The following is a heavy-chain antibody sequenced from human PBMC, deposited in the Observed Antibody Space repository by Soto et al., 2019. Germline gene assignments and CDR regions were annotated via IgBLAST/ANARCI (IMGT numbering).Heavy chain of an antibody. J-gene: IGHJ6*02. D-gene: IGHD6-19*01. CDR1: GFTFSSYA. Sequence: GGSLRLSCAASGFTFSSYAMSWVRQAPGKGLEWVSAISGSGGSTYYADSVKGRFTISRDNSKNTLYLQMNSLRAEETAVYYCAKDGGGSVAGTPYYYYGMDVWGQGTTVTVSS. CDR2: ISGSGGST. V-gene: IGHV3-23*01. CDR3: AKDGGGSVAGTPYYYYGMDV.